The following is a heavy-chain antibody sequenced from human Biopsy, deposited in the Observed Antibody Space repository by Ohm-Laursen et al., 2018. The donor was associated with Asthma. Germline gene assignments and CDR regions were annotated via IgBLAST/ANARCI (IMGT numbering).Heavy chain of an antibody. Sequence: GQTLSLTCAASGLTFSDYWMHWVRQAPGQGLEWVSRVKGDVRRTSYADSVKGRFTISRDNAKNTLYLQMNSLRVEDTAVYYCARDGVVPDAMYYHYYYGLDVWGQGTTVTVSS. CDR1: GLTFSDYW. CDR2: VKGDVRRT. V-gene: IGHV3-74*01. D-gene: IGHD2-2*01. CDR3: ARDGVVPDAMYYHYYYGLDV. J-gene: IGHJ6*02.